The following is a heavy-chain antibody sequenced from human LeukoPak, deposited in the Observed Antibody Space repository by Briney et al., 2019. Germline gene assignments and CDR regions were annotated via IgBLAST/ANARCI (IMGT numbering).Heavy chain of an antibody. CDR1: GFTFSSYA. V-gene: IGHV3-66*01. CDR2: IYSGGST. J-gene: IGHJ4*02. D-gene: IGHD1-26*01. Sequence: PGGSLRLSCAASGFTFSSYAMSWVRQAPGKGLEWVSVIYSGGSTYYADSVKGRFTISRDNSKNTLYLQMNSLRAEDTAVYYCARDSLERGAPVDYWGQGTLVTVSS. CDR3: ARDSLERGAPVDY.